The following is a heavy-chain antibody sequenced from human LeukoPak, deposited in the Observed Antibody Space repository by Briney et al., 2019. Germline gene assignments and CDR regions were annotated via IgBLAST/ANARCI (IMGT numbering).Heavy chain of an antibody. J-gene: IGHJ4*02. D-gene: IGHD3-10*01. Sequence: SETLSLTCAVSGYSISSGYYWGWIRQRPGEGLEWIESIYHRGSTYYNPSLKSRVTISVDMSKNQFSLKLSSVTAADTAVYYCAGWFGELLSLFTYWGQGTLVTVSS. CDR2: IYHRGST. V-gene: IGHV4-38-2*01. CDR3: AGWFGELLSLFTY. CDR1: GYSISSGYY.